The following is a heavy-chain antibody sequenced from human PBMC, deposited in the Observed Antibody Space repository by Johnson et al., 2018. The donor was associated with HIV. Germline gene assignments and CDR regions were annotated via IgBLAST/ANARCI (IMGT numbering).Heavy chain of an antibody. D-gene: IGHD6-19*01. CDR1: GFTFRSYA. J-gene: IGHJ3*02. CDR3: AREGLVDAFDI. CDR2: ISYDGKST. Sequence: QVQLVESGGGVVQPGRSLRLSCAASGFTFRSYAMHWVRQAPGKGLEWVAVISYDGKSTYYADSVKGRFTISRDNSKNTLYLQMNSLRAEDTAVYYCAREGLVDAFDIWGQGTMVTVSS. V-gene: IGHV3-30*04.